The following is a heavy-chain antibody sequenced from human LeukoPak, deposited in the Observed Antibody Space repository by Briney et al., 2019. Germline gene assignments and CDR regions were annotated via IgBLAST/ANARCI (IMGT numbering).Heavy chain of an antibody. V-gene: IGHV4-34*01. J-gene: IGHJ4*02. D-gene: IGHD3-3*01. CDR2: INHSGST. Sequence: PSETLSLTCAVYGGSFSGYYWSWIRRPPGKGLEWIGEINHSGSTNYNPSLKSRVTISVDTSKNQFSLKLSSVTAADTAVYYCARGGYYSPLDYWGQGTLVTVSS. CDR1: GGSFSGYY. CDR3: ARGGYYSPLDY.